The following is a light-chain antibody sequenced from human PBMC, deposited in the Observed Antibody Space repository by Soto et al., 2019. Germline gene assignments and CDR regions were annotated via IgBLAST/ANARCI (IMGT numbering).Light chain of an antibody. CDR3: KQYYSNPLT. CDR2: WAS. CDR1: QSVLYRSSNKNY. J-gene: IGKJ4*01. V-gene: IGKV4-1*01. Sequence: DIVMTQSPDSLAVSLGERATINCKSSQSVLYRSSNKNYLAWYQQKPGQPPKLLIYWASTREFGVPDRFSGGVSGTDFTLTISRLQAEDVAVYYCKQYYSNPLTFGGGTKVEIK.